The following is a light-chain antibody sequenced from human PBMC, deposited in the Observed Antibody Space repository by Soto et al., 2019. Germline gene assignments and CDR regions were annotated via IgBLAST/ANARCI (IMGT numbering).Light chain of an antibody. CDR2: GAS. Sequence: EIVLMQSPGTLSLSPGERATLSCRASQSVSSSYLAWYQQKPGQAPRLLIYGASSRATGSPARFSGSGSGTDFTRRISRLEPEYVAVYYGQQYGSSPYTFGQGTQLEIK. J-gene: IGKJ2*01. V-gene: IGKV3-20*01. CDR1: QSVSSSY. CDR3: QQYGSSPYT.